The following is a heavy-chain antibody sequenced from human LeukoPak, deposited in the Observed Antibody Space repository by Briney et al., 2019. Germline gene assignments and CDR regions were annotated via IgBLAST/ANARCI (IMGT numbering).Heavy chain of an antibody. J-gene: IGHJ4*02. D-gene: IGHD5-18*01. Sequence: GGSLRLSCTASGFTFSNHWMHWVRQAPGKGLMWVSRINRDGSRTDYADSVKGRFTISRDDAKNTLYLQVNSLRVEDTAVYLCARGGSDTAMAHDYWGQGTLVTVSS. CDR1: GFTFSNHW. CDR3: ARGGSDTAMAHDY. V-gene: IGHV3-74*01. CDR2: INRDGSRT.